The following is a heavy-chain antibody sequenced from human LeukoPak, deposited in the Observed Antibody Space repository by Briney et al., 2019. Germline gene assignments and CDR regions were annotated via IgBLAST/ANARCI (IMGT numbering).Heavy chain of an antibody. J-gene: IGHJ6*03. Sequence: PGGSLRLSCTASGFTFSSYAMSWVRQAPGKGLEWVSTISAGGGSTDYADSAKGRFTISRDNSKTTLYLQMNSLRAEDTAVYYCAKDRGHCVNGVCHNYYYMDVWGKGTTVTVSS. CDR3: AKDRGHCVNGVCHNYYYMDV. CDR1: GFTFSSYA. D-gene: IGHD2-8*01. V-gene: IGHV3-23*01. CDR2: ISAGGGST.